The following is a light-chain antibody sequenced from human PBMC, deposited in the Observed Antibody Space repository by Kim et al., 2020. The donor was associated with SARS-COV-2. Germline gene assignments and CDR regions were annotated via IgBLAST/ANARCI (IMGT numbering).Light chain of an antibody. CDR3: NSRDSSSADHVL. CDR1: SLRAYY. J-gene: IGLJ2*01. V-gene: IGLV3-19*01. CDR2: DKN. Sequence: SSELTQDPAVSVALGQTVRITCQGDSLRAYYATWYQQKPGQAPVLVIYDKNKRASGIPDRFSGSSSGSTASLTITGAQAEDEADYYCNSRDSSSADHVLFGGGTQLTVL.